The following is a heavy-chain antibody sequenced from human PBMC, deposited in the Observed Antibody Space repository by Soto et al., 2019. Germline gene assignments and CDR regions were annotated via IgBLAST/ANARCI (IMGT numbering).Heavy chain of an antibody. CDR3: AREVVVPAAMYSTYYYYGMDV. Sequence: QVQLVESGGGLVKPGGSLRLSCAASGFTFNDYYMSWIHQAPRKGLEWVSYISSSSSYTNYADSVKGRFTISRDNAKNSLYLQMNSLRAEDTAVYYCAREVVVPAAMYSTYYYYGMDVWGQGTTVTVSS. D-gene: IGHD2-2*01. CDR1: GFTFNDYY. CDR2: ISSSSSYT. J-gene: IGHJ6*02. V-gene: IGHV3-11*06.